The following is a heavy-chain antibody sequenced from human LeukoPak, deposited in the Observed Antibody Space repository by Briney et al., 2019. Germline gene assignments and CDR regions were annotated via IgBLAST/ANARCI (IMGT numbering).Heavy chain of an antibody. CDR2: TYYRSKWYN. CDR3: ARVLDSSSWPSSIFDY. D-gene: IGHD6-13*01. Sequence: SQTLSLTCAISGDSVSSNSAAWNWIRQSPSRGLEWLGRTYYRSKWYNDYAVSVKSRITINPDTSKNQFSLQLNSVTPEDTAVYYCARVLDSSSWPSSIFDYWGQGTLVTVSS. V-gene: IGHV6-1*01. CDR1: GDSVSSNSAA. J-gene: IGHJ4*02.